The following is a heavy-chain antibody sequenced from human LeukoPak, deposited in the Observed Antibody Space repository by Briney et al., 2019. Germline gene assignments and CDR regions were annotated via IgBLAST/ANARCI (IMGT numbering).Heavy chain of an antibody. V-gene: IGHV1-69*05. CDR1: GGTFSSYA. D-gene: IGHD5-24*01. CDR3: ARDLPSMAIFDY. Sequence: PVASVKVSCTASGGTFSSYAISWVRQAPGQGLEWMGGIIPIFGTANYAQKLQGRVTMTTDTSTSTAYMELRSLRSDDTAVYYCARDLPSMAIFDYWGQGTLVTVSS. J-gene: IGHJ4*02. CDR2: IIPIFGTA.